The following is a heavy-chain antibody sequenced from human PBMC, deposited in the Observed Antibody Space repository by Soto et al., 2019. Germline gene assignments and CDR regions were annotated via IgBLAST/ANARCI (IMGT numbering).Heavy chain of an antibody. J-gene: IGHJ6*02. V-gene: IGHV5-51*01. CDR3: ARHGIVTGINDYGMDV. CDR2: IYPGDSDT. CDR1: RYTFTSYW. D-gene: IGHD3-9*01. Sequence: GESLKISCKGSRYTFTSYWIGWVRQMPGKGLEWMGIIYPGDSDTRYSPSFQGQVTIPADKSISTAYLQWSSLKASDTAMYYCARHGIVTGINDYGMDVWGQGTTVTVSS.